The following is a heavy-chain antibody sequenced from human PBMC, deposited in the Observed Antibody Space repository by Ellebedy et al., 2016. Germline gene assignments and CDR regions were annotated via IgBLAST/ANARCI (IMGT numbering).Heavy chain of an antibody. J-gene: IGHJ6*02. CDR2: IDWDDDE. Sequence: SGPTLVKPTQTLTLTCTFSGFSLTTDGMRVSWIRQPPGRALEWLARIDWDDDEFYSTSLKTRVTISKDTSRNQVVLTMTNMDPVDTATYYCARLVSTAAAGDSYYGLDVWGQGTTVTVSS. CDR3: ARLVSTAAAGDSYYGLDV. CDR1: GFSLTTDGMR. D-gene: IGHD6-13*01. V-gene: IGHV2-70*04.